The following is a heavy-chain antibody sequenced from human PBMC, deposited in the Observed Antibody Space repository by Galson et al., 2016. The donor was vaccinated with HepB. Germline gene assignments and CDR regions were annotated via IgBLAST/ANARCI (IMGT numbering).Heavy chain of an antibody. CDR1: GGSFSSYF. D-gene: IGHD3-22*01. V-gene: IGHV1-69*06. J-gene: IGHJ6*02. CDR3: ARGDSSGYLGGMDV. CDR2: IIPIFGAA. Sequence: SVKVSCKASGGSFSSYFNKWVRQAPGEGLGWMGGIIPIFGAANYAQRFQGRVTITADKSTSTAYMELSSLRSEDTAVYYCARGDSSGYLGGMDVWGQGTTVTVSS.